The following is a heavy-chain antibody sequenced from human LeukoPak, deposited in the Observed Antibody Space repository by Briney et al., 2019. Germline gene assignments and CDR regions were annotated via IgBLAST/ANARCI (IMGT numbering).Heavy chain of an antibody. D-gene: IGHD6-13*01. CDR1: GYTFTNYH. CDR3: ARSAESSSWVEFDY. Sequence: GASVKVSCKASGYTFTNYHIHWVRQAPGQGLEWMGWINPNSGGTNYAQKFQVRGTMTRDTSISTAYMELSRLRSDDTAVYYCARSAESSSWVEFDYWGQGTLVTVSS. V-gene: IGHV1-2*02. J-gene: IGHJ4*02. CDR2: INPNSGGT.